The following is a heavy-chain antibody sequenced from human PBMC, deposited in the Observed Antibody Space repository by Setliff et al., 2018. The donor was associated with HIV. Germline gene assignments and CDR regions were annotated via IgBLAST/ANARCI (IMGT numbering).Heavy chain of an antibody. CDR3: ARRSGWSEDY. J-gene: IGHJ4*02. CDR1: GGSFSNYY. CDR2: INHSGST. Sequence: SETLSLTCAIYGGSFSNYYWTWIRQPPGKGLEWIGEINHSGSTNYNPSLKSRVTISVDTSKNQFSLELTSVTAADTAVYYCARRSGWSEDYWGQGTLVTVSS. D-gene: IGHD6-19*01. V-gene: IGHV4-34*01.